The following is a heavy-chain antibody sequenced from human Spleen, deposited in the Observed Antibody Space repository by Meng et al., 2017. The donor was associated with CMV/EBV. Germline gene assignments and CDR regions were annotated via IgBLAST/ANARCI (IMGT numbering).Heavy chain of an antibody. J-gene: IGHJ4*02. CDR2: ISSSGSTI. CDR1: GFTFSSYE. D-gene: IGHD1-26*01. V-gene: IGHV3-48*03. CDR3: ARANSGTYSYYFDS. Sequence: GESLKISCAASGFTFSSYEMNWVRQAPGKGLEWVSYISSSGSTIYYADSVKGRFTISRDNSNNTLYLQMNSLRADDTAVYYCARANSGTYSYYFDSWGQGTLVTVSS.